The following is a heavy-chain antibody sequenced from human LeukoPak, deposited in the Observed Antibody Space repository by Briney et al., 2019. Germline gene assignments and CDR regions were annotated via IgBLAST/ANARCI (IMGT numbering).Heavy chain of an antibody. CDR3: ARGGLVGDD. CDR2: ISSSGSII. CDR1: QFPFNDYY. D-gene: IGHD1-26*01. Sequence: GGSLRLSCAASQFPFNDYYMNWVRQAPGKGLEWVSYISSSGSIIYYTDSVKGRFTVSRNNAKNSLYLQMNSLRAEDTAVYYCARGGLVGDDWGQGTLVTVSS. V-gene: IGHV3-11*04. J-gene: IGHJ4*02.